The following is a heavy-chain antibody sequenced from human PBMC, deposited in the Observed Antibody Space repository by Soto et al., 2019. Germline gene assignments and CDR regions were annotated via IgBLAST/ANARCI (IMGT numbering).Heavy chain of an antibody. CDR3: ARDPSYYYDSSGYTGP. CDR2: IYYSGST. J-gene: IGHJ4*02. Sequence: SETLSLTCTVSGGSISSGDYYWSWIRQPPGKGLEWIGYIYYSGSTYYNPSLKSRVTISVDTSKNQFSLKLSSVTAADTAVYYCARDPSYYYDSSGYTGPWGQGTLVTVSS. CDR1: GGSISSGDYY. V-gene: IGHV4-30-4*01. D-gene: IGHD3-22*01.